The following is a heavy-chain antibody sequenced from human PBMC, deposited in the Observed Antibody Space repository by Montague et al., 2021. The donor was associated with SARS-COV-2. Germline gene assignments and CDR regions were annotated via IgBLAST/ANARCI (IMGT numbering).Heavy chain of an antibody. Sequence: SETLSLTCTVSGYSISTGYYWGWIRQPPGKGLEWIGTIYLSGSTYFNPSLKSRVTISVDTSKNQFSLNLSSVTAADTAVYYCAKVAGSHDTFDIWGRGTTVTVSS. CDR3: AKVAGSHDTFDI. D-gene: IGHD6-19*01. J-gene: IGHJ3*02. CDR1: GYSISTGYY. V-gene: IGHV4-38-2*02. CDR2: IYLSGST.